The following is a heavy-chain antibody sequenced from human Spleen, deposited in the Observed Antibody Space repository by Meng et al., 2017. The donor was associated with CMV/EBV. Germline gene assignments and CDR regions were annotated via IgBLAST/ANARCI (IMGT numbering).Heavy chain of an antibody. Sequence: SNFSDYAVSWVRQAPGQGLEWVGGFIPVFGTPEYAKKLQGRVTITTDEYSTTDYMELSSLRSEDTAVYYCARSQYSDFRSGWVFDLWGQGTLVTVSS. J-gene: IGHJ4*02. V-gene: IGHV1-69*05. CDR3: ARSQYSDFRSGWVFDL. CDR1: SNFSDYA. D-gene: IGHD3-3*01. CDR2: FIPVFGTP.